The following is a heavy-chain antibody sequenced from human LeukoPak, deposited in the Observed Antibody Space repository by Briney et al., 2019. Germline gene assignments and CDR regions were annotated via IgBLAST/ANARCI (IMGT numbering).Heavy chain of an antibody. CDR1: GGSISSGDYY. J-gene: IGHJ4*02. D-gene: IGHD3-3*01. V-gene: IGHV4-30-4*01. CDR2: IYYSGST. Sequence: SETLSLTCTVSGGSISSGDYYWSWIRQPPGKGLEWIGYIYYSGSTYYNPSLKSRVTISVDTSKNQFSLKLSSVTAADTAVYYCARDVWSGYHTYFDYWGQGTLVTVSS. CDR3: ARDVWSGYHTYFDY.